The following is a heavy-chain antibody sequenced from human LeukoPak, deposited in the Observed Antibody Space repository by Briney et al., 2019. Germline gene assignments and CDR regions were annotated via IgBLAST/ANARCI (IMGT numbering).Heavy chain of an antibody. CDR2: ISFDGSNK. Sequence: SGGSLRLSCAASGFTFSNYAMHWVRQTPGKGLEWVAVISFDGSNKYYADSVKGRFSIFRDNSENALYLQMNSLKAEDTAVYYCSREGDYGDYVRYWFDPWGQGTLVTVSS. V-gene: IGHV3-30*04. J-gene: IGHJ5*02. D-gene: IGHD4-17*01. CDR1: GFTFSNYA. CDR3: SREGDYGDYVRYWFDP.